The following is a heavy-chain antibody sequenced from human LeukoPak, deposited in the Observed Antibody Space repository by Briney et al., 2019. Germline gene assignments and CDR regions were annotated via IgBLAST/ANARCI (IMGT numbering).Heavy chain of an antibody. CDR2: ISSSSSYI. CDR3: ARDRGYCSSTSCYLFDY. V-gene: IGHV3-21*01. J-gene: IGHJ4*02. D-gene: IGHD2-2*01. CDR1: GFTFSTYS. Sequence: GGSLRLSCAASGFTFSTYSMNWVRQAPGKGLEWVSSISSSSSYIYYADSVKGRFTISRDNAKNSLYLQMNSLRAEDTAVYYCARDRGYCSSTSCYLFDYWGQGTLVTVSS.